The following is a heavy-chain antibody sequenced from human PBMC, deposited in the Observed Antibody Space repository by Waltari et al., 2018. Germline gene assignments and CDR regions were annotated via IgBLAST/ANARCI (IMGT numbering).Heavy chain of an antibody. CDR3: ARVSPTVTTMVIARHYYYMDV. D-gene: IGHD4-4*01. J-gene: IGHJ6*03. CDR1: GFTFRSYS. CDR2: ISSSSSTI. Sequence: EVQLVESGGGLVQPGGSLRLSCAASGFTFRSYSMNWVRQAPGKGLEWVSYISSSSSTIYYADSVKGRFTISRDNAKNSLYLQMNSLRAEDTAVYYCARVSPTVTTMVIARHYYYMDVWGKGTTVTVSS. V-gene: IGHV3-48*04.